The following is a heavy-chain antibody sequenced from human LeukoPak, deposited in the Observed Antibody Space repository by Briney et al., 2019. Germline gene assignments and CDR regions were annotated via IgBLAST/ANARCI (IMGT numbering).Heavy chain of an antibody. CDR2: ISSSGSTI. CDR1: GFTFSNAW. V-gene: IGHV3-11*04. J-gene: IGHJ6*02. CDR3: ARDQNYDILTGYPDPLYYYGMDV. D-gene: IGHD3-9*01. Sequence: GGSLRLSCAASGFTFSNAWMSRVRQAPGKGLEWVSYISSSGSTIYYADSVKGRFTISRDNAKNSLYLQMNSLRAEDTAVYYCARDQNYDILTGYPDPLYYYGMDVWGQGTTVTVSS.